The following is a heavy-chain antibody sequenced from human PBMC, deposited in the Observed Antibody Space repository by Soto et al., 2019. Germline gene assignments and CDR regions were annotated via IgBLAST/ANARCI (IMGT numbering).Heavy chain of an antibody. Sequence: EVQLLESGGGLVQPGGSLRLSCAASGFTFSSYAMSWVRQAPGKGLEWVSAISGSGGSTYYADSVKGRFTISRDNSKNTLYLQMNSLRAEDTAVYYCANNGKRGYCSSTSCYIVYWGQGTLVTVSS. J-gene: IGHJ4*02. D-gene: IGHD2-2*02. CDR1: GFTFSSYA. CDR3: ANNGKRGYCSSTSCYIVY. V-gene: IGHV3-23*01. CDR2: ISGSGGST.